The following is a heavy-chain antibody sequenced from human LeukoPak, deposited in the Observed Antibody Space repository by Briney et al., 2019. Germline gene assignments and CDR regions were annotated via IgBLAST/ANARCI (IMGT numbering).Heavy chain of an antibody. CDR1: GGSISSYY. D-gene: IGHD6-6*01. J-gene: IGHJ4*02. CDR3: AREVAARPYYFDY. V-gene: IGHV4-59*01. Sequence: SETLSLTCTVSGGSISSYYWSWIRQPPGKGLEWIGYIYYSGSTNYNPSLKSRVTTSVDTSKNQFSLKLSSVTAADTAVYYCAREVAARPYYFDYWGQGTLVTVSS. CDR2: IYYSGST.